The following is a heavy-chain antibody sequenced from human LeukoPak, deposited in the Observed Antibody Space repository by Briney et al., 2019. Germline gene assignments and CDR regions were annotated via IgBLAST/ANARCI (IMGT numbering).Heavy chain of an antibody. CDR2: IIPILGIA. Sequence: ASVTVSCKASGGTFSSYAISWVRQAPGQGLEWMGRIIPILGIANYAQKFQGRVTITADKSTSTAYMELSSLRSEGTAVYYCARGGRAAAGLDYWGQGTLVTVSS. CDR1: GGTFSSYA. D-gene: IGHD6-13*01. J-gene: IGHJ4*02. V-gene: IGHV1-69*04. CDR3: ARGGRAAAGLDY.